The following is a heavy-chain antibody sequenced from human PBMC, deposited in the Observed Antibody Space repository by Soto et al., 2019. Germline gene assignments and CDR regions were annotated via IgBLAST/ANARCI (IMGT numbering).Heavy chain of an antibody. CDR2: IYYSGST. J-gene: IGHJ6*03. CDR1: GVSISSYY. Sequence: SDTLSLTCTVSGVSISSYYWSWIRQPPGKGLEWIGYIYYSGSTNYNPSLKSRVTISVDTSKNQFSLKLSSVTAADTAVYYCARAQKAGAGEPERYYYYYMDVWGKGTTVTVSS. CDR3: ARAQKAGAGEPERYYYYYMDV. V-gene: IGHV4-59*01. D-gene: IGHD6-19*01.